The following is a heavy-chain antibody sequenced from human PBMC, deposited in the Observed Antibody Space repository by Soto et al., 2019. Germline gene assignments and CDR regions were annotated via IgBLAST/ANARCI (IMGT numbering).Heavy chain of an antibody. CDR2: IYYSGST. J-gene: IGHJ3*02. Sequence: QVQLQELGPGLVKPSQTLSLTCTVSGGSIRSGGYCWSWIRQHPGKGLEWIGYIYYSGSTYYNPSLKSRVTISVDTSKNQFSLKLSSVTAADTAVYYCATSSDSYHDAFDIWGQGTMVTVSS. D-gene: IGHD3-22*01. V-gene: IGHV4-31*03. CDR1: GGSIRSGGYC. CDR3: ATSSDSYHDAFDI.